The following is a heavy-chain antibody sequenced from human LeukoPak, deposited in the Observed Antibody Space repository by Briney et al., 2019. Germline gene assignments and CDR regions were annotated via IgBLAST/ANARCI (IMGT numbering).Heavy chain of an antibody. Sequence: ASVKVSCKASGYTFTSYGISWVRQAPGQGLEWMGWISGYNGNTNYAEKLQGRVTMTTDTSTSTVYMEVRSLRSDDTATYYCARTITMFGVVLALNWFDPWGQGTLVTVSS. CDR2: ISGYNGNT. CDR1: GYTFTSYG. J-gene: IGHJ5*02. D-gene: IGHD3-3*01. V-gene: IGHV1-18*01. CDR3: ARTITMFGVVLALNWFDP.